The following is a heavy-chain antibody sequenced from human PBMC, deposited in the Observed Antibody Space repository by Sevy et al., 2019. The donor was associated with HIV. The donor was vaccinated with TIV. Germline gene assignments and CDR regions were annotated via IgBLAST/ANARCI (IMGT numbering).Heavy chain of an antibody. Sequence: SETLSLTCTVSGGSITSLYWNWIRQPPGKGLEWIANIYYNGHINYNPSLKNRVTLSLDTSKNQCSLSLGSVTAADTAMYYCAGENAWGRGYSWGQGTLVTVSS. J-gene: IGHJ4*02. CDR3: AGENAWGRGYS. CDR2: IYYNGHI. D-gene: IGHD1-26*01. CDR1: GGSITSLY. V-gene: IGHV4-59*08.